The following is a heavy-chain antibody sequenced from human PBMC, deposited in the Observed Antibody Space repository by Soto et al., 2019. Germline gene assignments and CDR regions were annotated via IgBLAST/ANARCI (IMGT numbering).Heavy chain of an antibody. J-gene: IGHJ3*02. V-gene: IGHV4-31*03. CDR3: ARDRVQLWEGTDAFDI. Sequence: QVQLQESGPGLVKPSQTLSLTCTVSGGSISSGGYYWSWIRQHPGKGLEWIGYIYYSGSTYYNPSIKGRVTLAVDTSKNQFCLKLSSVTAADTAVYYCARDRVQLWEGTDAFDIWGQGTMVTVSS. CDR2: IYYSGST. D-gene: IGHD5-18*01. CDR1: GGSISSGGYY.